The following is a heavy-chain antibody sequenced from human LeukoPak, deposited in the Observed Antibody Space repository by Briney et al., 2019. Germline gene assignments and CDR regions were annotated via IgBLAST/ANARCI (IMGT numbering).Heavy chain of an antibody. V-gene: IGHV4-39*07. Sequence: SETLSLTCTVSGGSISSSSYYWGWIRQPPGKGLEWIGSIYYSGSTSYNPSLKSRVTISLDTSKNQFSLKLSSVTAADTAVYYCARGRGRYGGNFDYWGQGTLVTVSS. CDR3: ARGRGRYGGNFDY. CDR2: IYYSGST. CDR1: GGSISSSSYY. D-gene: IGHD4-23*01. J-gene: IGHJ4*02.